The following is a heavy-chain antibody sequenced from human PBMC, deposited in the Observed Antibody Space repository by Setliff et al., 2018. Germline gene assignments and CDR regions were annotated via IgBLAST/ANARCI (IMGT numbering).Heavy chain of an antibody. D-gene: IGHD3-10*01. Sequence: ASVKVSCKASGYIFTNYGVSWVRQAPGQGLEWMGWISGYNGNTNYAQKFQGRVTITTDESTSTAYMDLSSLTSDDTAIYYCAREKGYYNSGSYKYWFDPWGQGTLVTVSS. J-gene: IGHJ5*02. CDR2: ISGYNGNT. CDR3: AREKGYYNSGSYKYWFDP. V-gene: IGHV1-18*01. CDR1: GYIFTNYG.